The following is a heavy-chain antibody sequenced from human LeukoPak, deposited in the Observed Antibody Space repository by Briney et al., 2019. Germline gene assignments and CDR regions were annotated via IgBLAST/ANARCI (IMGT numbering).Heavy chain of an antibody. CDR1: GGSFSSYA. CDR2: IIPIFGTA. V-gene: IGHV1-69*06. CDR3: AKQGAARQDYYMDV. J-gene: IGHJ6*03. Sequence: SLKVSCKASGGSFSSYAISCVRQAPGHRLEWMGRIIPIFGTANYAQKFQARVTITADIVSSTAYMEVNSLTSDDTAVYFCAKQGAARQDYYMDVWGNGTTVTVSS. D-gene: IGHD5-18*01.